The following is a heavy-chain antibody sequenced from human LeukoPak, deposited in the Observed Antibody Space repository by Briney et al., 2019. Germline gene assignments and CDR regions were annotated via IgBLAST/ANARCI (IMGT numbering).Heavy chain of an antibody. CDR1: GFTFDDYA. V-gene: IGHV3-9*01. Sequence: PGGSLRLSCAASGFTFDDYAMHWVRQAPGKGLEWVSGISWNSGSIGYADSVKGRFTISRDNAKNSLYLQMNSLRAEDTALYYCAKGELLWFGESYFDYWGQGTLVTVSS. CDR3: AKGELLWFGESYFDY. J-gene: IGHJ4*02. CDR2: ISWNSGSI. D-gene: IGHD3-10*01.